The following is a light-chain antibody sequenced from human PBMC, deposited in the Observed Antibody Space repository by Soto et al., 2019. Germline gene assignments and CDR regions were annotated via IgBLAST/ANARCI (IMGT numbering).Light chain of an antibody. J-gene: IGKJ1*01. CDR2: KAS. V-gene: IGKV1-5*03. CDR3: QQYNTFPWT. Sequence: DIQMTQSPSTLSVSVGDRVTITCRASQSISIWLAWYQQKPGKAPKLLMYKASVLESGVPSRFSGSGSGTEFTLTISSLQPDDFATYYCQQYNTFPWTFGQGTKVEI. CDR1: QSISIW.